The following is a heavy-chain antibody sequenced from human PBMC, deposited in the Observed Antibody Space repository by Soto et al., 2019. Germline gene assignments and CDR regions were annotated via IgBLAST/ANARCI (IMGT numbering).Heavy chain of an antibody. J-gene: IGHJ4*02. CDR2: IYYSGST. CDR3: ARLGGRRYFDY. V-gene: IGHV4-59*08. Sequence: SETLSLTCTASGGSISSYYWSWIRQPPGKGLEWIGCIYYSGSTNYNPSLKSRVTISVDTSKNQFSLKLSSVTAADTAVYYCARLGGRRYFDYWGQGTLVTVSS. CDR1: GGSISSYY.